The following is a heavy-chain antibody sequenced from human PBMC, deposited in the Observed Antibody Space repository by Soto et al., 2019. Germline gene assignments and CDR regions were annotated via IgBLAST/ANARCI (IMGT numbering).Heavy chain of an antibody. CDR3: ARGLDYYDSSGYYYGPYYFDY. CDR2: IYHSGST. V-gene: IGHV4-30-2*01. Sequence: QLQLQESGSGLVKPSQTLSLTCAVSGGSISSGGYSWSWIRQPPGKGLEWIGYIYHSGSTYYNPSLKSRVTISVDRSKNQFSLKLSSVTAADTAVYYCARGLDYYDSSGYYYGPYYFDYWGQGTLVTVSS. J-gene: IGHJ4*02. CDR1: GGSISSGGYS. D-gene: IGHD3-22*01.